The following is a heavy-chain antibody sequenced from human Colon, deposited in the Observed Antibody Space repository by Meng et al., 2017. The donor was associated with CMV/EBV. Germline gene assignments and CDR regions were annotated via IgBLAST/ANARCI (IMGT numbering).Heavy chain of an antibody. CDR2: IYSTGRT. Sequence: GGSLRLSCVVSGISVSGNYMTWVRQAPGKGLEWLSVIYSTGRTFYADSAKGRFTISREIYQNTVYLQMDTLRVEDTAMYYCARVSSAGLALDVWGQGTMVTVSS. CDR3: ARVSSAGLALDV. D-gene: IGHD3-22*01. V-gene: IGHV3-53*01. CDR1: GISVSGNY. J-gene: IGHJ3*01.